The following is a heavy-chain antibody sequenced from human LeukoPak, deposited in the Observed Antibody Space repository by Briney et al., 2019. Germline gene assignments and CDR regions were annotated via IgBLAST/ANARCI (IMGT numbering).Heavy chain of an antibody. CDR2: ISAGNDI. Sequence: GGSLRLSCAASGFSFNNYAMVWVRQTPGKGLEWVSVISAGNDIVYADSVKGRFSISRDSSKNTLHLQMNSLRVEDTAVYYCAKYAPPTTALTRFFDDWGQGTLVTVSS. V-gene: IGHV3-23*01. CDR1: GFSFNNYA. D-gene: IGHD4-17*01. CDR3: AKYAPPTTALTRFFDD. J-gene: IGHJ4*02.